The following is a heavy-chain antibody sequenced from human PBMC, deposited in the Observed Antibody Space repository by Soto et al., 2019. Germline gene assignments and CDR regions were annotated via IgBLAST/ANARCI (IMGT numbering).Heavy chain of an antibody. CDR3: AKGTWQPPHCFDP. V-gene: IGHV4-59*12. Sequence: SETLSLTCTVSGGSISSYYWSWIRQPPGKGLEWIGYIYYSGSTNYNPSLKSRVTISVDTAKNTVYLQMSSLRAEDTAVYYCAKGTWQPPHCFDPWGLGTLVTVSS. J-gene: IGHJ5*02. D-gene: IGHD6-13*01. CDR1: GGSISSYY. CDR2: IYYSGST.